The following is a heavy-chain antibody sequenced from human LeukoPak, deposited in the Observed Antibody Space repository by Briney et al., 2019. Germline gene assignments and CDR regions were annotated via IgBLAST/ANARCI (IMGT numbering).Heavy chain of an antibody. CDR2: VNPNTGDT. CDR1: GYTFTAYY. Sequence: ASVKVSCKTYGYTFTAYYLNWVRQAPGQGLEWMGWVNPNTGDTNYAQRFQGRVTMTRDTSISTSYMELSRLRSDDTAVYYCARGSKAGVFGVVSAIDYWGQGTLVTVSS. D-gene: IGHD3-3*01. J-gene: IGHJ4*02. CDR3: ARGSKAGVFGVVSAIDY. V-gene: IGHV1-2*02.